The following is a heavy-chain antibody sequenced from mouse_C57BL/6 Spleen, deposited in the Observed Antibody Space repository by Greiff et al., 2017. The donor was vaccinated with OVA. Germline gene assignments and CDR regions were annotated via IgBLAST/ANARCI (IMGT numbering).Heavy chain of an antibody. D-gene: IGHD1-1*01. CDR3: AIFTTVVATDFDY. V-gene: IGHV1-72*01. J-gene: IGHJ2*01. Sequence: QVQLQQSGAELVKPGASVKLSCKASGYTFTSYWMHWVKQRPGRGLEWIGRIDPNSGGTKYNEKFKSKATLTVDKPSSTAYMQLSSLTSEDSAVYYCAIFTTVVATDFDYWGQGTTLTVSS. CDR1: GYTFTSYW. CDR2: IDPNSGGT.